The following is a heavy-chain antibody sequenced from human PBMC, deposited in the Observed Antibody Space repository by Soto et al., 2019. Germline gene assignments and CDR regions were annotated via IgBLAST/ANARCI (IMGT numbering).Heavy chain of an antibody. D-gene: IGHD6-13*01. J-gene: IGHJ3*02. CDR2: IIPILDMT. Sequence: QVRLVQSGAEVKKPGSSVKVSCKASGGTFGSYTISWVRQAPGQGFEWMGRIIPILDMTKYSQKFQGRVTITADISTSTAFLELSSLRSEDTALYYCARKWTLVDAFDIWGQGTMVTVSS. CDR1: GGTFGSYT. V-gene: IGHV1-69*02. CDR3: ARKWTLVDAFDI.